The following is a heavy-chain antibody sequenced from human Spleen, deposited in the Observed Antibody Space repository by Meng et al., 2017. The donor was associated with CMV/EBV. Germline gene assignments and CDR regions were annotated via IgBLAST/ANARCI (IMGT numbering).Heavy chain of an antibody. J-gene: IGHJ3*02. V-gene: IGHV3-9*01. CDR3: AKDSPHCSSTSCYNAFDI. D-gene: IGHD2-2*02. CDR2: ISWNSYSI. Sequence: SLKISCAASGFPFDDYAMHWVRQAPGKGLEWVSGISWNSYSIRYADSVKGRFTISRDNAKNSLYLQMNSLRAEDTALYYCAKDSPHCSSTSCYNAFDIWGQGTMVTVSS. CDR1: GFPFDDYA.